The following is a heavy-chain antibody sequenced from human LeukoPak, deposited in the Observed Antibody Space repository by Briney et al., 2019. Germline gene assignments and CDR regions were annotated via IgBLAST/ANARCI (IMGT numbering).Heavy chain of an antibody. CDR3: ASSITMIEDWYFDL. CDR2: IYYSGST. CDR1: GGSISSGGYY. Sequence: PSETLSLTCTVSGGSISSGGYYWSWIRQPPGKGLEWIGYIYYSGSTYYNPSLKSRVTISVDTSKNQFSLKLSSVTAADTAVYYCASSITMIEDWYFDLWGRGTLVTVSS. V-gene: IGHV4-30-4*01. D-gene: IGHD3-22*01. J-gene: IGHJ2*01.